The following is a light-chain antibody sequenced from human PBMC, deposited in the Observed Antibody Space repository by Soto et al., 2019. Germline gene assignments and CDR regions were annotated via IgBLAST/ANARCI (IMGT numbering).Light chain of an antibody. CDR3: EAYNSYSIT. CDR1: QSISST. V-gene: IGKV3-15*01. J-gene: IGKJ5*01. Sequence: EIVRTESGGTVAVARGGGATLSCRASQSISSTLAWYQQKPGQAPRLLIYDASSRATGIPARFSGSGSGTAFTLTLSCLQPDDFATYFCEAYNSYSITFGQGTRLEIK. CDR2: DAS.